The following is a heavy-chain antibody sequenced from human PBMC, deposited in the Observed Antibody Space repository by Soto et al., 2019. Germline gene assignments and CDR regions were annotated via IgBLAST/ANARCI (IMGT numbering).Heavy chain of an antibody. CDR3: AKYGGVVLLYNGFDP. D-gene: IGHD2-15*01. CDR1: GFTFSSYG. V-gene: IGHV3-30*18. CDR2: ISYDGSNK. J-gene: IGHJ5*02. Sequence: GGSLRLSCAASGFTFSSYGMHWVRQAPGKGLEWVAVISYDGSNKYYADSVKGRFTISRDNSKNTLYLQMNSLRAEDTAVYYWAKYGGVVLLYNGFDPWGQGTLVTVAS.